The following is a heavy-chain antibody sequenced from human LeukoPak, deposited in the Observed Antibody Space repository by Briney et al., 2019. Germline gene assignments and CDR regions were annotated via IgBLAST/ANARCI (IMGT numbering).Heavy chain of an antibody. D-gene: IGHD1-26*01. V-gene: IGHV3-23*01. J-gene: IGHJ4*02. CDR1: GFTFSSYA. CDR3: ARTSGSYPINDVDY. CDR2: ISGSGGST. Sequence: GGSLRLSCAASGFTFSSYAMSWVRQAPGKGLEWVSAISGSGGSTYYADSVKGRFTISRHNSRNTLYLQMNTLRAEDTAVYYCARTSGSYPINDVDYWGQGTLVTVSS.